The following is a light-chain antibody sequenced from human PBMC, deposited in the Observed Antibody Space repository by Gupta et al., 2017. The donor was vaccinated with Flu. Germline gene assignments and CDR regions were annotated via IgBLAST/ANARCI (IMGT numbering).Light chain of an antibody. J-gene: IGLJ2*01. CDR3: QVWDSGSRI. Sequence: SYVLTQPPSVSLAPGQTARIPRGGNNIGSKSVHWYQQKPGQAPVLVVYDDSDRPSGIPERFSGSKSGDTATLTISRVEDGDEADYDCQVWDSGSRIFGGGTKLTVL. CDR2: DDS. V-gene: IGLV3-21*02. CDR1: NIGSKS.